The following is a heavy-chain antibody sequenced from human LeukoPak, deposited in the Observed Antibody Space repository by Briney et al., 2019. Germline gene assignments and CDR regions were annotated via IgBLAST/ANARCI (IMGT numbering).Heavy chain of an antibody. CDR2: ISSSAYTI. V-gene: IGHV3-48*04. J-gene: IGHJ4*02. CDR1: GFTFSSYW. D-gene: IGHD1-1*01. Sequence: GGSLRLSCAASGFTFSSYWMHWVRQAPGKGLEWVSYISSSAYTIYYADSVKGRFTISRDNAKNSLYLQMNGLRAEDTAVYYCGRVWNGRTFIDYWGQGTLVTVSS. CDR3: GRVWNGRTFIDY.